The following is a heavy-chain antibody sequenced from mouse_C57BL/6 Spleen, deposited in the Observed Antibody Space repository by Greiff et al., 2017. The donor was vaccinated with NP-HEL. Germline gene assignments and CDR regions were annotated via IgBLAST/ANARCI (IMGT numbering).Heavy chain of an antibody. CDR2: FYPGSGSI. Sequence: QVQLKESGAELVKPGASVKLSCKASGYTFTEYTIHWVKQRSGQGLEWIGWFYPGSGSIKYNEKFKDKATLTADKSSSTVYMELSRLTSEDSAVYFCARHEDSSGYVGYAMDYWGQGTSVTVSS. CDR1: GYTFTEYT. D-gene: IGHD3-2*02. V-gene: IGHV1-62-2*01. J-gene: IGHJ4*01. CDR3: ARHEDSSGYVGYAMDY.